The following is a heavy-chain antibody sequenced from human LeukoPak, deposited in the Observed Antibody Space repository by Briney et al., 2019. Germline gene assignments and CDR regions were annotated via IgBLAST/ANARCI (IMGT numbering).Heavy chain of an antibody. V-gene: IGHV1-69*13. CDR2: IIPIFGTA. D-gene: IGHD2-2*01. CDR1: GGTFSSYA. Sequence: ASVKVSCKASGGTFSSYAISWVRQAPGQGLEWMGGIIPIFGTANYAQKFQGRVTITADESTSTAYMELSSLRSEDTAVYYCASHLVYCSSTSCYYYYYYYGMDVWGQGNPGHRLL. CDR3: ASHLVYCSSTSCYYYYYYYGMDV. J-gene: IGHJ6*02.